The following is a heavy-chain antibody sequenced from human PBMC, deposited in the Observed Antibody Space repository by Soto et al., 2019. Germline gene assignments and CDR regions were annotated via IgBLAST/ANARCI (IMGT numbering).Heavy chain of an antibody. V-gene: IGHV1-69*01. CDR2: IVPVFGRP. CDR1: GVGFSNCG. D-gene: IGHD5-12*01. J-gene: IGHJ4*02. Sequence: SXASGVGFSNCGIRCVRQAPGQGLEWMGGIVPVFGRPNYAQRFRVRLTITADESTSTGYMELISLRSDDTAVYYCAREGSGYNFWGQGTQVTVSS. CDR3: AREGSGYNF.